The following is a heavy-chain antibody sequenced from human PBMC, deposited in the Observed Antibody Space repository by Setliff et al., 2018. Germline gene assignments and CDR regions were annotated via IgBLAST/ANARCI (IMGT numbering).Heavy chain of an antibody. CDR2: INTNTGNP. V-gene: IGHV7-4-1*02. CDR1: GYSFSTYA. J-gene: IGHJ6*03. D-gene: IGHD3-16*02. CDR3: ARASRFATIVWKGDYYMDV. Sequence: ASVKVSCKASGYSFSTYAMSWIRQAPGQGLEWMGWINTNTGNPSYAQGFTGRFVFSLDTSISTAYLQISSLKPEDTAMYYCARASRFATIVWKGDYYMDVWGKGTTVTVSS.